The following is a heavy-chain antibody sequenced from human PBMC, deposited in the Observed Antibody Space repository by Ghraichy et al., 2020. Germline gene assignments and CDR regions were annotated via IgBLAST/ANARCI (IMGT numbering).Heavy chain of an antibody. CDR1: GFTFSDYS. J-gene: IGHJ6*02. Sequence: GESLRLSCVGSGFTFSDYSMNWVRQSPGKGLEWVSYITSSSRFKSYADSVKGRFTISRNNPQNSLYLEMSSLRDEDTAVYYCARGSTVVRFYYYAGMDVWGQGTTVTVSS. D-gene: IGHD4-23*01. CDR2: ITSSSRFK. CDR3: ARGSTVVRFYYYAGMDV. V-gene: IGHV3-48*02.